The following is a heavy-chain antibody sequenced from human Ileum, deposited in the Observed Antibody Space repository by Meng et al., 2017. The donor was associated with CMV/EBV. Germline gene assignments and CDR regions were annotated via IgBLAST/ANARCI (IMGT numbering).Heavy chain of an antibody. CDR1: GGSIRNYY. Sequence: QVQRKESGQGPVKTSETLPLTCTVSGGSIRNYYWSWIRQPAGKGLEWIGRIYTGGSPNYNPSLYSRVTMSLDTSKNQFSLKLNSVTAADTAVYYCARLNYYDSREFDYWGQGTLVTVSS. CDR3: ARLNYYDSREFDY. CDR2: IYTGGSP. J-gene: IGHJ4*02. V-gene: IGHV4-4*07. D-gene: IGHD3-22*01.